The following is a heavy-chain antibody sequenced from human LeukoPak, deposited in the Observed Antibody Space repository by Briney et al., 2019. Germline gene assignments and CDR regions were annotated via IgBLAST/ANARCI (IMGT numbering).Heavy chain of an antibody. CDR1: GYTFTGYY. D-gene: IGHD6-13*01. Sequence: ASVKVSCKASGYTFTGYYMHWVRQAPGQGLEWTGWINPNSGGTNYAQKFQGRVTMTRDTSISTAYMELSRLRSDDTAVYYCARGDSSSWLIDYWGQGTLVTVSS. CDR2: INPNSGGT. CDR3: ARGDSSSWLIDY. J-gene: IGHJ4*02. V-gene: IGHV1-2*02.